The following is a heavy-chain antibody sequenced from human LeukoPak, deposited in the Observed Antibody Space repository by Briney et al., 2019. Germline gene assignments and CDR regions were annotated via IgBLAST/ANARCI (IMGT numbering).Heavy chain of an antibody. D-gene: IGHD5-18*01. CDR3: ARSRSGYSYDHAAFEI. Sequence: SETLSLTCTVSGDSISTYYWSWIRQPPGKGLGWIAYIYYRGSTTYNPSLRSRVTISVDTSRNQFSLKLYSVTAADTAVYYCARSRSGYSYDHAAFEIWGQGTMVTVSS. V-gene: IGHV4-59*01. CDR1: GDSISTYY. CDR2: IYYRGST. J-gene: IGHJ3*02.